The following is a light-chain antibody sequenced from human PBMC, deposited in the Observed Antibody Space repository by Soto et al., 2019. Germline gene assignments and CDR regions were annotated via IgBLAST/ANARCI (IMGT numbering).Light chain of an antibody. J-gene: IGKJ1*01. CDR3: QHYNSYSEA. Sequence: DIQMTQTPSSLSASAGDRVTITRRASQGIRNDLGWYQQKPGKAPKLLIYKASTLQSGVPSRFSGSGSGTEFTLTISSLQPDDFATYYCQHYNSYSEAFGQGTKVDIK. V-gene: IGKV1-17*01. CDR1: QGIRND. CDR2: KAS.